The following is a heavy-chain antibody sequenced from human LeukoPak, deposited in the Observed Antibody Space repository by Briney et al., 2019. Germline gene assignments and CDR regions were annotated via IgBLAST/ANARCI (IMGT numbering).Heavy chain of an antibody. D-gene: IGHD1-1*01. CDR3: ARELELDY. CDR1: GFTFSSFE. J-gene: IGHJ4*02. V-gene: IGHV3-48*03. Sequence: GGSLRLSCAASGFTFSSFEMNWVRQAPGKGLEWVSYISSSGSVIKYADSVKGRFTISRDNTKNSLYLQMDSLRGEDTAVYYCARELELDYWGQGTLVTVSS. CDR2: ISSSGSVI.